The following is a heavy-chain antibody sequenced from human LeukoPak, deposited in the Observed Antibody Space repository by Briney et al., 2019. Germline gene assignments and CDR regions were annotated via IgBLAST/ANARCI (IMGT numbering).Heavy chain of an antibody. Sequence: SETLSLTCTVSGGSISSYYWSWIRQPPGKGLEWIGYIYYSGSTNYNPSLKSRVTISVDTSKNQFSLKLSSVTAADTAVYYCAGAVGATTCNYWGQGTLVTVSS. CDR2: IYYSGST. J-gene: IGHJ4*02. V-gene: IGHV4-59*08. CDR3: AGAVGATTCNY. D-gene: IGHD1-26*01. CDR1: GGSISSYY.